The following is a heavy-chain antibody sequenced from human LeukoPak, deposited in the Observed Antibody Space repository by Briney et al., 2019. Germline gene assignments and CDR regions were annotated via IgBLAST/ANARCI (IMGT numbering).Heavy chain of an antibody. CDR2: INPSGGST. CDR1: GYTFTSYY. V-gene: IGHV1-46*01. Sequence: ASVKVSCKASGYTFTSYYMHWVRQAPGQGLEWMGIINPSGGSTSYAQKFQGRVTMTRDTSTSTVYMELSSLRSEDTAVYYCAREIRPSDIVEVTATFGDAFDIWGQGTMVTVSS. CDR3: AREIRPSDIVEVTATFGDAFDI. D-gene: IGHD2-21*02. J-gene: IGHJ3*02.